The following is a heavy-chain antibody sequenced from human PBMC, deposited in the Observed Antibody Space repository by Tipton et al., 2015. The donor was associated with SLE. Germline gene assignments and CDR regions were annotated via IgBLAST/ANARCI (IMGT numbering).Heavy chain of an antibody. Sequence: TLSLTCSVSCDSISSYYWNWIRQPAGKGLVWIGRMYASGSTNFNSSLESRVTMSLDMSKNQFSLNLRSVTAADTAVYYCARRVVESAQLGLMNNWFDPWGQGILVTVSS. CDR2: MYASGST. CDR3: ARRVVESAQLGLMNNWFDP. V-gene: IGHV4-4*07. D-gene: IGHD5-24*01. J-gene: IGHJ5*02. CDR1: CDSISSYY.